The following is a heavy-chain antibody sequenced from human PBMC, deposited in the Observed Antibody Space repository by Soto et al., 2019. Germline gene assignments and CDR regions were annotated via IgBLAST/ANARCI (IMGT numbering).Heavy chain of an antibody. Sequence: QVQVVESGGGVVQPGKSLRLSCEVSRFSFRSYGMHWVRQAPGRGLEWVAVISYDGTNKYYTDSVKGRFSISRDNSRNTLYLQMNSLRPEDTAIYYCATVTAVGSVWFGLPPLGPLDYWGQGTLVTVSS. CDR1: RFSFRSYG. D-gene: IGHD3-10*01. V-gene: IGHV3-30*03. J-gene: IGHJ4*02. CDR2: ISYDGTNK. CDR3: ATVTAVGSVWFGLPPLGPLDY.